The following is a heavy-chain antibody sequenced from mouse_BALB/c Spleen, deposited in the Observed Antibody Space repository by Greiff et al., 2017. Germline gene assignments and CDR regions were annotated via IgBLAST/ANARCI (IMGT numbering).Heavy chain of an antibody. CDR2: ISSGGSYT. CDR1: GFTFSSYA. J-gene: IGHJ3*01. V-gene: IGHV5-9-3*01. CDR3: ARHEGYRYDFAWFAD. D-gene: IGHD2-14*01. Sequence: EVKVVESGGGLVKPGGSLKLSCAASGFTFSSYAMSWVRQTPEKRLEWVATISSGGSYTYYPDSVKGRFTISRDNAKNTLYLQMSSLRSEDTAMYDCARHEGYRYDFAWFADGGQGTLVTVSA.